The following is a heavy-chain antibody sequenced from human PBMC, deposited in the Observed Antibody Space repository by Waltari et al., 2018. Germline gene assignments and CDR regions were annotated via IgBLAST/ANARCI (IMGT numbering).Heavy chain of an antibody. Sequence: QVQLVQSGAEVKIPGASVKVSCKASGYIFTNYDITWVRQATGQGLRWMGWMNPNSGSAGQAETFYGRVTFTRSTSINTAYMELTGLTSEDTAIYYCARGYWGGNPYHYDMDVWGQGTTVTVSS. D-gene: IGHD3-10*01. CDR3: ARGYWGGNPYHYDMDV. CDR2: MNPNSGSA. J-gene: IGHJ6*02. CDR1: GYIFTNYD. V-gene: IGHV1-8*01.